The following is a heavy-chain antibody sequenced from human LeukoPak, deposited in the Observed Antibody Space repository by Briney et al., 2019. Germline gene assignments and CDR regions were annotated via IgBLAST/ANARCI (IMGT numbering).Heavy chain of an antibody. Sequence: GGSLRLSCAASGFTFSSYGMDWVRQAPGKGLEWVAVIWYDGSNKYYADSVKGRFTISRDNSKNTLYLQMNSLRAEDTAVYYCAREGFTVTHSPGRYHYYYMDVWGKGTTVTVSS. V-gene: IGHV3-33*01. CDR3: AREGFTVTHSPGRYHYYYMDV. J-gene: IGHJ6*03. CDR1: GFTFSSYG. CDR2: IWYDGSNK. D-gene: IGHD4-17*01.